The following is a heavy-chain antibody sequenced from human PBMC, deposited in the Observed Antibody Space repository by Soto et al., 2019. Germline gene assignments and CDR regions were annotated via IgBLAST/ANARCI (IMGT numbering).Heavy chain of an antibody. J-gene: IGHJ6*02. CDR2: IYSGGST. CDR1: GFTVSSNY. D-gene: IGHD3-3*01. Sequence: TGGSLRLSCAASGFTVSSNYMSWVRQAPGKGLEWVSVIYSGGSTYYADSVKGRFTISRDNSKNTLYLQMNSLRAEDTAVYYCARDFWSGYYGTYYYGMDVWGQGTTVTVSS. V-gene: IGHV3-66*01. CDR3: ARDFWSGYYGTYYYGMDV.